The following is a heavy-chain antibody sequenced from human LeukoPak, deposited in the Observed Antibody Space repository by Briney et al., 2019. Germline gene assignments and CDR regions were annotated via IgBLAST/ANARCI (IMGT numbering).Heavy chain of an antibody. CDR3: AKNYYDSSGYYFLYAFDI. CDR2: IWYDGSNK. V-gene: IGHV3-33*06. D-gene: IGHD3-22*01. CDR1: GFTFSGYG. J-gene: IGHJ3*02. Sequence: GGSLRLSCAASGFTFSGYGMHWVRQAPGKGLEWVAVIWYDGSNKYYADSVKGRFTISRDNSKNTLYLQMNSLRAEDTAVYYCAKNYYDSSGYYFLYAFDIWGQGTMVTVSS.